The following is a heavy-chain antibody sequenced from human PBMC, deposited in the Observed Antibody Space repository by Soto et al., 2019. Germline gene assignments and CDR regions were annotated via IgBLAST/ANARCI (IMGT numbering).Heavy chain of an antibody. V-gene: IGHV3-23*01. Sequence: EVQLLESGGGSVQPGGSLRLSCAASGFTFITYDMTWVRQAPGKGLEWVSVSRGSDGSTYYADSVKGLFTISRDNSKNTVYLQMTSLRPDDTAIYYCVKGNWGDYWAQGTLVTVSS. CDR2: SRGSDGST. J-gene: IGHJ4*02. CDR1: GFTFITYD. D-gene: IGHD7-27*01. CDR3: VKGNWGDY.